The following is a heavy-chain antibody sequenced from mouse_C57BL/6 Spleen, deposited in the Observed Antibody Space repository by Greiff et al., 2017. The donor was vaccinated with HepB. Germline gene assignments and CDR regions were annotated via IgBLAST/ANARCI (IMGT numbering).Heavy chain of an antibody. D-gene: IGHD4-1*01. CDR2: IRNKANGYTT. J-gene: IGHJ4*01. Sequence: EVMLVESGGGSVQPGGSLSLSCAASGFTFTDYYMSWVRQPPGKALEWLGFIRNKANGYTTDYSASVKGRFTISRENSQSSLYLQMNALRAEDSATYYCARYESKGLGAMDCWGQGTSVTVSS. CDR3: ARYESKGLGAMDC. V-gene: IGHV7-3*01. CDR1: GFTFTDYY.